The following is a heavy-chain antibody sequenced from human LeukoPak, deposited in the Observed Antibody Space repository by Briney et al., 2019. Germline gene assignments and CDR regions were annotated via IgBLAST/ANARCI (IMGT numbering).Heavy chain of an antibody. CDR1: GLSFADSW. CDR3: ARVSGLGMNEYYQH. D-gene: IGHD3-10*01. CDR2: INNDGSDT. Sequence: GGSLRLSCAASGLSFADSWMHWVRHAPGEGLVWVSRINNDGSDTRYADSVRGRFTISRDNAKNTLYLQMNRLRSEDTAVYYCARVSGLGMNEYYQHWGQGTLVTVPS. J-gene: IGHJ1*01. V-gene: IGHV3-74*01.